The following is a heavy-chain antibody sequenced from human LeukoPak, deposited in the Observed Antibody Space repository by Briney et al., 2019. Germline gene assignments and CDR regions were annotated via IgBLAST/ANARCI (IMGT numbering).Heavy chain of an antibody. Sequence: GRSLGLSCAASGFTFDDYAMHWVRHAPGKGLEWVSGISWNSGSIGYADSVKGRFTISRDNAKNSLYLQMNSLRAEDTALYYCAKGPNYDFWSGYFDYWGQGTLVTVSS. D-gene: IGHD3-3*01. CDR1: GFTFDDYA. CDR3: AKGPNYDFWSGYFDY. CDR2: ISWNSGSI. V-gene: IGHV3-9*01. J-gene: IGHJ4*02.